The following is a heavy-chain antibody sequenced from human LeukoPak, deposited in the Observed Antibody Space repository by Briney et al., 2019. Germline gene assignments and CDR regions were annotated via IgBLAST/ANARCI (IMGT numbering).Heavy chain of an antibody. D-gene: IGHD6-13*01. CDR2: INHSGST. CDR3: ARALAAAGKAFDY. V-gene: IGHV4-4*02. J-gene: IGHJ4*02. CDR1: GGSISSSNW. Sequence: SETLSLTCAVSGGSISSSNWWSWVREPPGKGPEWIGEINHSGSTNYNPSLKSRVTISVDKSKNQFSLKLSSVTAADTAVYYCARALAAAGKAFDYWGQGTLVTVSS.